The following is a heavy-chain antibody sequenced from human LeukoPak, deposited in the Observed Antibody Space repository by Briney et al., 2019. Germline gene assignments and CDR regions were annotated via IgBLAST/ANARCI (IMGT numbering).Heavy chain of an antibody. CDR1: GFTFSTSW. J-gene: IGHJ4*02. Sequence: GGSLRLSCAASGFTFSTSWMNWVRQVPGKGLEWVSNIKKDGSETYYVDSVKGRFTISRDNAKNSLYLQMNSLRAEDTAMYYCARGRYSGTTYYFDYWGLGTLVTVSS. CDR3: ARGRYSGTTYYFDY. CDR2: IKKDGSET. V-gene: IGHV3-7*03. D-gene: IGHD5-12*01.